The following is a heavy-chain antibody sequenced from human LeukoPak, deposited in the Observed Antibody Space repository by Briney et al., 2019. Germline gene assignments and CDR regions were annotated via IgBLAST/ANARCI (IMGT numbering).Heavy chain of an antibody. CDR2: IWYDGSNK. Sequence: RGSLRLSCAASGFTFSSYGMHWVRQAPGKGLEWVAVIWYDGSNKYYADSVKGRFTISRDNSKNTLYLQMNSLRAEDTAVYYCARDPWGYQLLFWFDPWGQGTLVTVS. CDR1: GFTFSSYG. CDR3: ARDPWGYQLLFWFDP. D-gene: IGHD2-2*01. J-gene: IGHJ5*02. V-gene: IGHV3-33*01.